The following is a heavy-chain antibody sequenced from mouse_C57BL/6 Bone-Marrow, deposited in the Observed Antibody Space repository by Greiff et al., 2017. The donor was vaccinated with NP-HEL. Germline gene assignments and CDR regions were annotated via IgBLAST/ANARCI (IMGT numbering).Heavy chain of an antibody. J-gene: IGHJ3*01. CDR3: ARHEDDYYGSSPWFAY. Sequence: VQRVESGAELVKPGASVKLSCKASGYTFTEYTIHWVKQRSGQGLEWIGWFYPGSGSIKYNEKFKDKATLTADKSSSTVYMELSRLTSEDSAVYFCARHEDDYYGSSPWFAYWGQGTLVTVSA. D-gene: IGHD1-1*01. CDR1: GYTFTEYT. V-gene: IGHV1-62-2*01. CDR2: FYPGSGSI.